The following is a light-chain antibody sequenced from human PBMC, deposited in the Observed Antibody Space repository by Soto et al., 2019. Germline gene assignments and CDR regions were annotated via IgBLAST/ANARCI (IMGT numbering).Light chain of an antibody. CDR2: GAS. V-gene: IGKV3-20*01. Sequence: EIVLTQSPGTLALSPGERATLSCRASQSVNSRLAWYQHKPGQAPRLLISGASNRASGIPARFSGSGSGTDFTLTISRLEPEDFAVYYCQQYGSSPLTFGGGTKVDIK. J-gene: IGKJ4*01. CDR1: QSVNSR. CDR3: QQYGSSPLT.